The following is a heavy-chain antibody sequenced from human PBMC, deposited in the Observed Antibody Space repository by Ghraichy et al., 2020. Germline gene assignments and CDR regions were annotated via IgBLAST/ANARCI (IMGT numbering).Heavy chain of an antibody. CDR2: INSDGSST. V-gene: IGHV3-74*01. CDR3: ARDGIYCSSTSCANDY. CDR1: GFTFSSYW. J-gene: IGHJ4*02. Sequence: GESLNISCAASGFTFSSYWMHWVRQAPGKGLVWVSRINSDGSSTSYADSVKGRFTISRDNAKNTLYLQMNSLRAEDTAVYYCARDGIYCSSTSCANDYWGQGTLVTVSS. D-gene: IGHD2-2*01.